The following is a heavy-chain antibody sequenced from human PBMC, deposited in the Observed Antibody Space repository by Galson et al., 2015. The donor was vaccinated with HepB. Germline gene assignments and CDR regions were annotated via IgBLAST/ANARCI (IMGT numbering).Heavy chain of an antibody. CDR2: INRSGRT. D-gene: IGHD3-22*01. V-gene: IGHV4-34*01. J-gene: IGHJ6*02. CDR1: GGSLSGYY. Sequence: LTCAVYGGSLSGYYWSWIRQPPGKGLEWIGEINRSGRTNYKPSLKSRVTISVDTSKNQFSLKLRSATAADTAVYYCARGPDYYDSSGSYGMDVWGQGTTVTVSS. CDR3: ARGPDYYDSSGSYGMDV.